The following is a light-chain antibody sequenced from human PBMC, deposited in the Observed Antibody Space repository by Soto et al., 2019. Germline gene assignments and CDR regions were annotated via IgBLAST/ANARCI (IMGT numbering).Light chain of an antibody. J-gene: IGLJ2*01. CDR2: EVS. CDR1: SSDVGGYNF. V-gene: IGLV2-14*01. Sequence: QSVLTQPASVSGSPGQSITISCTGSSSDVGGYNFVSWYQHHPGKAPKLMIYEVSNRPSGVSNRFSGSKSGNTASLTISGLQAEDEADYYCHSYTSTSKLVFGGGTKLTV. CDR3: HSYTSTSKLV.